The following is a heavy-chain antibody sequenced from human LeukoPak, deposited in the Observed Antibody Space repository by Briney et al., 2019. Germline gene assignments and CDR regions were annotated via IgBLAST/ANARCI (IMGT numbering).Heavy chain of an antibody. CDR2: INPNSGGT. CDR3: ARDRYRDSNYIDY. D-gene: IGHD3-16*02. CDR1: GYTFTGYY. V-gene: IGHV1-2*02. J-gene: IGHJ4*02. Sequence: GASVKVSCKASGYTFTGYYMHWVRPAPGQGLEWMGWINPNSGGTNYAQKFQGRVTMTRDTSISTAYMELSRLRSDDTAVYYCARDRYRDSNYIDYWGQGTLVTVSS.